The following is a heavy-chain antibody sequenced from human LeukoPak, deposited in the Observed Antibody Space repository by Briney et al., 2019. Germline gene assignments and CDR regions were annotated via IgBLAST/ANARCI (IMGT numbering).Heavy chain of an antibody. J-gene: IGHJ4*02. CDR1: GFSFSSYA. Sequence: GGSLRLSCAASGFSFSSYAMHWVRQAPGKGLEWVAVIWYDGGNKYYADSVKGRFTISRDNSKNTLYLEMNSLRAEDTAVYYCARDLAYSRLDYWGQGMLVTVSS. CDR2: IWYDGGNK. CDR3: ARDLAYSRLDY. D-gene: IGHD5-18*01. V-gene: IGHV3-33*01.